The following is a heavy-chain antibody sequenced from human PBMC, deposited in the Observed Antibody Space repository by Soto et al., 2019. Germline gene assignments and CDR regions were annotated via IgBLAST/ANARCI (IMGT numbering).Heavy chain of an antibody. J-gene: IGHJ6*02. V-gene: IGHV3-23*01. CDR3: ANAGGDSYGYYYYRMDV. Sequence: EVQLLESGGGLVQPGGSLRVSCAASGFTFSSYAMSWVRQAPGKGLEWVSAISGSGGSTYYGDSVKGRLTISRDNSKNTLYLQINSLRAEDTAVYYCANAGGDSYGYYYYRMDVWGQGTTVTVFS. D-gene: IGHD5-18*01. CDR2: ISGSGGST. CDR1: GFTFSSYA.